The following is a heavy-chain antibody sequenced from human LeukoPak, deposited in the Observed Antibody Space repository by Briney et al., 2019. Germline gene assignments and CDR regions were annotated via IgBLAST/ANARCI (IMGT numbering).Heavy chain of an antibody. CDR1: GFTFISYA. J-gene: IGHJ1*01. CDR2: ISGSGGST. CDR3: AKTIAAAGRGYFQH. V-gene: IGHV3-23*01. Sequence: GGSLRLSCAASGFTFISYAMSWVRQAPGKGLEWVSAISGSGGSTYYADSVKGRFTISRDNSKNTLYLQMNSLRAEDTALYYCAKTIAAAGRGYFQHWGQGTLVTVSS. D-gene: IGHD6-13*01.